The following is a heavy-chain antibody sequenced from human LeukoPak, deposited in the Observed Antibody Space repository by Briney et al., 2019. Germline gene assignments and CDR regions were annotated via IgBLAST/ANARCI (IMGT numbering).Heavy chain of an antibody. D-gene: IGHD3-3*01. CDR1: GYTFTGYY. V-gene: IGHV1-2*04. Sequence: ASVKVSCKASGYTFTGYYMHWVRQAPGQGLEWMGWINPNSGGTNYAQKFQGWVTMTRDTSISTAYMELSSLRSEDTAVYYCARGYDFWSGYYMSGRSELDYWGQGTLVTVSS. CDR2: INPNSGGT. CDR3: ARGYDFWSGYYMSGRSELDY. J-gene: IGHJ4*02.